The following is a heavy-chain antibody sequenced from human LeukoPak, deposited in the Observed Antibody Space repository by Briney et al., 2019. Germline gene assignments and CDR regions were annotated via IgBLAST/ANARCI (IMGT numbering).Heavy chain of an antibody. D-gene: IGHD2-2*01. CDR3: AKDRVYCSSTSCYDGSYYYYGMDV. V-gene: IGHV3-30*18. Sequence: GSLRLSCAASGFTFSSYGMHWVRQAPGKGLEWVAVISYDGSNKYYADSVKGRSTISRDNSKNTLYLQMNSLRAEDTAVYYCAKDRVYCSSTSCYDGSYYYYGMDVWGKGTTVTVSS. J-gene: IGHJ6*04. CDR2: ISYDGSNK. CDR1: GFTFSSYG.